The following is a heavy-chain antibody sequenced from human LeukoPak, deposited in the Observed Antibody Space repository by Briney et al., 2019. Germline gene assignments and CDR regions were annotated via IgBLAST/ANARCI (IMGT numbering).Heavy chain of an antibody. Sequence: SETLSLTCTVSGGSVTGTTYYWAWFRQPPGKGLEWIGSLYSDGRTFYGPSFKSRITISGDTSKNHFSLKLTSVTAADTAVYYCARRSGDWAVNWFDPWGQGTLVTVSS. CDR3: ARRSGDWAVNWFDP. CDR2: LYSDGRT. J-gene: IGHJ5*02. CDR1: GGSVTGTTYY. V-gene: IGHV4-39*02. D-gene: IGHD2-21*02.